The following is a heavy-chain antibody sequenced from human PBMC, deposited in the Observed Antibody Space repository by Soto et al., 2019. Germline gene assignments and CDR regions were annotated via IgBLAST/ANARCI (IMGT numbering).Heavy chain of an antibody. V-gene: IGHV4-4*02. CDR1: SGSISSSNW. CDR2: IYHSGST. D-gene: IGHD3-10*01. J-gene: IGHJ6*03. CDR3: ARYPMVRGPDYYYYYMDV. Sequence: QVQLQESGPGLVKPSGTLSLTCAVSSGSISSSNWWSWVRQPPGKGLEWIGEIYHSGSTNYNPSLKDRVTISVDKSNNQFSLKLSSVTAADTAVYYCARYPMVRGPDYYYYYMDVWGKGTTVTVSS.